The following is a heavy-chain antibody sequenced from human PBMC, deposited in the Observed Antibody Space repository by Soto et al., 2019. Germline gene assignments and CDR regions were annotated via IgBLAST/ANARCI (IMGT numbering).Heavy chain of an antibody. V-gene: IGHV4-4*02. Sequence: SETLSLSYAGSGGSISSSIWWSWVRQPPGKGLEWIGEIYHSGSTNYNPSLKSRVTISVDKSKNQFSLKLSSVTAADTAVYYCARVSGSYYYGMDVWGQGTTVTVS. CDR2: IYHSGST. CDR3: ARVSGSYYYGMDV. J-gene: IGHJ6*02. D-gene: IGHD1-26*01. CDR1: GGSISSSIW.